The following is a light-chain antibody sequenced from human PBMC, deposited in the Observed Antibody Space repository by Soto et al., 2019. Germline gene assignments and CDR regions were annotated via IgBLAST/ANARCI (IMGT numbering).Light chain of an antibody. Sequence: DIVMTQSPDSLAVSLGERATINCKSSQSVLYSSNNKNYLAWYQQKPGQPPKLLIYWASTRESGVPDRFSGSGSGTEFTLTISGLQAEDVAVYYCQQYYSTPLTFGGGTKVEIK. J-gene: IGKJ4*01. CDR2: WAS. CDR3: QQYYSTPLT. V-gene: IGKV4-1*01. CDR1: QSVLYSSNNKNY.